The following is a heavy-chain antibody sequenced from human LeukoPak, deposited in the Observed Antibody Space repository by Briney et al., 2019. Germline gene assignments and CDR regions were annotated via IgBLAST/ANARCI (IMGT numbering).Heavy chain of an antibody. D-gene: IGHD3-16*01. CDR3: ARAVLSGGFDR. J-gene: IGHJ4*02. CDR2: IYTGGAT. CDR1: GFTVINTY. Sequence: GGCLRLSCAASGFTVINTYMTWVRQAPGKGLEWVSNIYTGGATYYTDSVKGRFTVSRDSSKNTLFLQMNSLREEDTAVYYRARAVLSGGFDRWGQGALVTVSS. V-gene: IGHV3-66*01.